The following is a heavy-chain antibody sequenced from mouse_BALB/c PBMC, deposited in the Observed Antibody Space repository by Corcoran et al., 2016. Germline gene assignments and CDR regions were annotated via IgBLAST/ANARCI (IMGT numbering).Heavy chain of an antibody. CDR3: AGYGNYAWFAY. J-gene: IGHJ3*01. Sequence: DVQLQESGPGLVKPSQSLSPTCSVTGYSITSGYYWNWIRQFPGNKLELMGYISYDGSNNYNPSLKNRISITRDTSKNQFFLKLNSVTTEDTATYYCAGYGNYAWFAYWGQGTLVTVSA. D-gene: IGHD2-10*02. CDR1: GYSITSGYY. CDR2: ISYDGSN. V-gene: IGHV3-6*02.